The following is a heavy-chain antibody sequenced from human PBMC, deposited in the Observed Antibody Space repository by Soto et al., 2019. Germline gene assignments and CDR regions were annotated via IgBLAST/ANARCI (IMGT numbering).Heavy chain of an antibody. V-gene: IGHV6-1*01. J-gene: IGHJ4*01. CDR3: ARGEQYSGRIFDY. D-gene: IGHD1-26*01. CDR2: TYYRSKWYY. CDR1: GDSVSSNSAG. Sequence: TLSLTCAITGDSVSSNSAGWSWVRQSPSRGLEWLGRTYYRSKWYYEYAVSVRGRITINPDTSKDQYSLQLNSVTPEDTAVYFCARGEQYSGRIFDYWGQGTLVTVSS.